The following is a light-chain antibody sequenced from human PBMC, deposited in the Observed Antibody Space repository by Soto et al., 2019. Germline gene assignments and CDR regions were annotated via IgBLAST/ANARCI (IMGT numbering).Light chain of an antibody. Sequence: ALQLTQSPSSLSAFVGDRVTITCRTSQGISSALAWYQQKPGKAPKLLIYATSNLQSGVPSRFSGSGSGTDFTLTISSLQPEDFAAYYCQQSSSFPLTFGPGTKVDIK. V-gene: IGKV1-13*02. CDR3: QQSSSFPLT. J-gene: IGKJ3*01. CDR2: ATS. CDR1: QGISSA.